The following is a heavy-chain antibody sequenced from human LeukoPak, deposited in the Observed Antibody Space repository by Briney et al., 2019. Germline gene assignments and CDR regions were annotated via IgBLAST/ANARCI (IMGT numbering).Heavy chain of an antibody. CDR2: ISSSSSYT. J-gene: IGHJ5*02. CDR1: GFTFSDYY. CDR3: ARGEDCSSTSCYEMNWFDP. Sequence: GGSLRLSCAASGFTFSDYYMSWIRQAPGKGLEWVSYISSSSSYTNYADSVKGRFTISRDNAKNSLYLQMNSLRAEDTAVYYCARGEDCSSTSCYEMNWFDPWGQGTLVTVSS. V-gene: IGHV3-11*05. D-gene: IGHD2-2*01.